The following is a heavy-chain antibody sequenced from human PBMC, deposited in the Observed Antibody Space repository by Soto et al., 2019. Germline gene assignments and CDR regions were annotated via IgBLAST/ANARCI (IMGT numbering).Heavy chain of an antibody. CDR1: GGSISSYY. D-gene: IGHD6-13*01. CDR3: ARHTSYSSSWYRFDP. V-gene: IGHV4-59*08. J-gene: IGHJ5*02. CDR2: IYYSGST. Sequence: LSLTCTVSGGSISSYYWSWIRQPPGKGLEWIGYIYYSGSTNYNPSLKSRVTISVDTSKNQFSLKLSSVTAADTAVYYCARHTSYSSSWYRFDPWGQGTLVTVSS.